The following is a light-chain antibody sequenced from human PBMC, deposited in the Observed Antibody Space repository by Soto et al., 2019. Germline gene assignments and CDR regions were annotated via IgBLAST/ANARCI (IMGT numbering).Light chain of an antibody. Sequence: QSVLTQPPSVSAAPGQTVTISCSGSSSNIGNSYVSWYQQLPGTAPKVLIYENNKRPSGIPDRFSGSKSGTSATLGITGLQTGDEADYYCGTWDSSLSAVVFGGGTKLTVL. CDR2: ENN. CDR3: GTWDSSLSAVV. J-gene: IGLJ2*01. V-gene: IGLV1-51*02. CDR1: SSNIGNSY.